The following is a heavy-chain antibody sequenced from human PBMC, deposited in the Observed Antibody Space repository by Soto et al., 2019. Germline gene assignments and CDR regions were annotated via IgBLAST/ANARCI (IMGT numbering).Heavy chain of an antibody. D-gene: IGHD2-21*01. CDR3: ATYGPGFCVDSKCNHPFDF. V-gene: IGHV3-15*01. Sequence: GGSLRLSCAASGFTFSSYWMSWVRQAPGKGLEWVGHVKSKADGGTTDYAAPVKGRFTISRDDSENRVYLQMNSLKTEDSAVYYCATYGPGFCVDSKCNHPFDFRGPGTLVTVSS. CDR1: GFTFSSYW. J-gene: IGHJ4*02. CDR2: VKSKADGGTT.